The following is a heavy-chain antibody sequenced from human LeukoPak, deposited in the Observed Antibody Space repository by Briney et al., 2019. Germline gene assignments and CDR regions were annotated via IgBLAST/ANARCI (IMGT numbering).Heavy chain of an antibody. CDR3: ARPLAPYYDSSGYYGDAFDI. V-gene: IGHV1-2*02. CDR1: GYTFTGYY. Sequence: ASVKVSCKASGYTFTGYYMHWVRQAPGQGLEWMGWINPNSGGTNYAQKFQGRVTMTRDTSISTAYMELGRLRSDDTAVYYCARPLAPYYDSSGYYGDAFDIWGQGTMVTVSS. D-gene: IGHD3-22*01. CDR2: INPNSGGT. J-gene: IGHJ3*02.